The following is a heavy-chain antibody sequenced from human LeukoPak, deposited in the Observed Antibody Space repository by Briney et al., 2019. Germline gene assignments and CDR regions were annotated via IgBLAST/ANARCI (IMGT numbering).Heavy chain of an antibody. D-gene: IGHD3-22*01. J-gene: IGHJ4*02. CDR3: ARAYYYDSSGYYSPFDY. V-gene: IGHV4-39*07. Sequence: SETLSLTCTVSGGSISSSIYYWGWIRQPPGKGLEWIGSIYYSGSTYYNPSLKSRVTISVDTSKNQFSLKLSSVTAADTAVYYCARAYYYDSSGYYSPFDYWGQGTLVTVSS. CDR2: IYYSGST. CDR1: GGSISSSIYY.